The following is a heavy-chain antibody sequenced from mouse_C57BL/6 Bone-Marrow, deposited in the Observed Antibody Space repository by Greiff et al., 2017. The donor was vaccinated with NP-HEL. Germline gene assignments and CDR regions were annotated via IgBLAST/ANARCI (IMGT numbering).Heavy chain of an antibody. D-gene: IGHD1-3*01. J-gene: IGHJ1*03. CDR1: GFTFSDFY. CDR2: SRNKANDYTT. Sequence: VQLKESGGGLVQSGRSLRLSCATSGFTFSDFYMEWVRQAPGTGLEWIAASRNKANDYTTEYSASVKGRFIVSRDTSQSILYLQMNALRAEDTAIYYCARDITGNFDVWGTGTTVTVSS. V-gene: IGHV7-1*01. CDR3: ARDITGNFDV.